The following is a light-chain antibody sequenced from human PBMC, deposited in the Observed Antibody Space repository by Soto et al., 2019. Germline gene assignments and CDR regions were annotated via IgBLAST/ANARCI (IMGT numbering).Light chain of an antibody. CDR2: WAS. J-gene: IGKJ1*01. CDR3: QQYYSTPS. CDR1: QSVLYSSNNKNY. Sequence: DIVMTQSPDSLAVSLGERATINCKSSQSVLYSSNNKNYLAWYQQKPGQPPKLLIYWASTRESGVPDRFSGSGSGTECTLTISSLQAEDVAVYSCQQYYSTPSFGQWTKVEIK. V-gene: IGKV4-1*01.